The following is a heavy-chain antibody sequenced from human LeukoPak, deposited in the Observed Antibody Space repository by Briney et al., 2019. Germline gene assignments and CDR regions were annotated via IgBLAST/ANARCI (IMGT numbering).Heavy chain of an antibody. Sequence: ASVKVSCKASVYTFSTYYMHWVRQDPGQGLEWVGIMNPSGGTTNHAQNDQGRVTMTRDTSTSTVYMELSSLRIEDTAVYYCSRDLGWRYNDYGGQRTMVTVSS. CDR3: SRDLGWRYNDY. D-gene: IGHD5-24*01. J-gene: IGHJ4*02. CDR2: MNPSGGTT. V-gene: IGHV1-46*01. CDR1: VYTFSTYY.